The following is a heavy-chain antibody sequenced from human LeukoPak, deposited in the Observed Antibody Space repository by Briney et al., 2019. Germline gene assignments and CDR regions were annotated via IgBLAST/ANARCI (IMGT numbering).Heavy chain of an antibody. CDR1: GLNFGDYG. J-gene: IGHJ4*02. CDR2: IQSKTYGEGT. Sequence: GGSLRLSCTVSGLNFGDYGMSWVRQAPGKGLEWVSFIQSKTYGEGTMYAASVRGRFTISRDDSRSTAYLQMNSLKTEDTAVYYCTASDHLYCSSSSCHFDYWGQGTLATVAS. CDR3: TASDHLYCSSSSCHFDY. V-gene: IGHV3-49*04. D-gene: IGHD2-2*01.